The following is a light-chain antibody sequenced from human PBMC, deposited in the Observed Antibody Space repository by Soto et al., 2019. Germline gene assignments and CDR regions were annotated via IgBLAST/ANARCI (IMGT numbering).Light chain of an antibody. CDR2: GAS. V-gene: IGKV3-20*01. J-gene: IGKJ2*01. CDR3: QLFGSSPMYT. Sequence: EIVLTQSPGTLSLSPGERATLSCRASQIVVTTYLAWYQQKPCQAPRLLIYGASNRATGIPDRFSGSGSGTSFTLTVNKLEPEDFAVYYCQLFGSSPMYTFGQGTKLEIK. CDR1: QIVVTTY.